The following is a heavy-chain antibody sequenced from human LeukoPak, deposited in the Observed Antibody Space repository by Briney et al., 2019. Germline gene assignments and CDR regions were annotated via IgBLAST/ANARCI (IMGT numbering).Heavy chain of an antibody. CDR2: IYYSGST. CDR3: ARRGSGRYNWFDP. CDR1: GYSISSSNW. Sequence: SETLSLTCAVSGYSISSSNWWGWIRQPPGKGLEWIGYIYYSGSTYYNASLKSRVTLSVDTSKNQFSLKLNSVTAVDTAVYYCARRGSGRYNWFDPWGQGTLVTVST. V-gene: IGHV4-28*01. D-gene: IGHD3-10*01. J-gene: IGHJ5*02.